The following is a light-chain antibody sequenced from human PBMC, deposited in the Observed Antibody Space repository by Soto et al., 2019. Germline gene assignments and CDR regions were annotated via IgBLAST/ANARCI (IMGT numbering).Light chain of an antibody. J-gene: IGKJ2*01. Sequence: EIVLTQSPGTLSLSPGERATLSCRASQSVTNNFLAWYQQKPGQAPRLLIYGASSRATGIPERFSGSDSGTDFTLTISPLEPEDFAVYFCQQYSSSPPSYTFGHGTKLEI. V-gene: IGKV3-20*01. CDR2: GAS. CDR3: QQYSSSPPSYT. CDR1: QSVTNNF.